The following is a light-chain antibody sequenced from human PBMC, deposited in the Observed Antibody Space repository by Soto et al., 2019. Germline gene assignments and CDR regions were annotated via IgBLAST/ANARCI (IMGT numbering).Light chain of an antibody. CDR2: GAS. Sequence: DIVVTQSPATLSFSPGERATLACRARQSVSSSYFAWYQQKPGQAPWLLIYGASSRDTGIPDRFSGSGSGADFTLTISRLEPEDFAVYYCQQYGSSPYTFGYGTKLQIK. J-gene: IGKJ2*01. V-gene: IGKV3-20*01. CDR3: QQYGSSPYT. CDR1: QSVSSSY.